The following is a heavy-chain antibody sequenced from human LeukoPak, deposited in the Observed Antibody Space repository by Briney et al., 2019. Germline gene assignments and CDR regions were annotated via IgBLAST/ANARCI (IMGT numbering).Heavy chain of an antibody. CDR1: GFIFRNYA. D-gene: IGHD3-9*01. Sequence: GGSLRLSCAASGFIFRNYAMSWVRQAPGKGLEWVSAITGSGDTTYYADSVKGRFTISRDNSKNTLFVEMNTLRAEDTAVYYCAKWGDYDILTGYYVSDFWGQGTLVTVSS. V-gene: IGHV3-23*01. CDR3: AKWGDYDILTGYYVSDF. CDR2: ITGSGDTT. J-gene: IGHJ4*02.